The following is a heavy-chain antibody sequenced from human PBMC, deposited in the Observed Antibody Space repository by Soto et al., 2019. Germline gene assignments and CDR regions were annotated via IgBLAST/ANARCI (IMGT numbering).Heavy chain of an antibody. Sequence: KPSETLSLTCAVYGGSFSGYYWSWIRQPPGKGLEWIGEINHSGSTNYNPSLKSRVTISVDTSKNQFSLKLSSVTAADTAVYYCARGLGYNWNSRGRFDPWGQGTLVTVSS. CDR1: GGSFSGYY. CDR3: ARGLGYNWNSRGRFDP. CDR2: INHSGST. V-gene: IGHV4-34*01. J-gene: IGHJ5*02. D-gene: IGHD1-7*01.